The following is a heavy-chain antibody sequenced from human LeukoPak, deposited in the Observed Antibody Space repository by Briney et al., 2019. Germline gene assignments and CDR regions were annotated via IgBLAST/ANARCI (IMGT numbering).Heavy chain of an antibody. CDR1: GFTFSNFA. V-gene: IGHV3-30-3*01. CDR2: ISYDGNIK. CDR3: ARPYGDFFLDYFDY. J-gene: IGHJ4*02. D-gene: IGHD4-17*01. Sequence: GRSLRLSCAASGFTFSNFAIYWVRQAPGKGLEWVAVISYDGNIKYCADSVKGRFTISRDNSKNTLYLQMNSLRPEDTAVYYCARPYGDFFLDYFDYWGQGTLVTVSS.